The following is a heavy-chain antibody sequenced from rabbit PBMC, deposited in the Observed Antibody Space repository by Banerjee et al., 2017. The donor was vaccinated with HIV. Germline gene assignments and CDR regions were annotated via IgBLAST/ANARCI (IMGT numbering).Heavy chain of an antibody. CDR1: GFDFSSNI. CDR2: IYNGDGNT. J-gene: IGHJ4*01. D-gene: IGHD6-1*01. CDR3: VRYVHITDIYDL. V-gene: IGHV1S47*01. Sequence: QRQLEESGGGLVKPGGTLTLTCKASGFDFSSNIMCWVRQAPGKGPEWIACIYNGDGNTYYANWAKGRFTISKTSSTTVTLQMTSLTAADTATYFCVRYVHITDIYDLWGQGTLVTVS.